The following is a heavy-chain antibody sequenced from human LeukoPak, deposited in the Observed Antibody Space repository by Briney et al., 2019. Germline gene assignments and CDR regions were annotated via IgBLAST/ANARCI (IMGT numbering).Heavy chain of an antibody. V-gene: IGHV4-38-2*02. CDR3: ARSGGYNLFDY. CDR1: GYSISSGYY. J-gene: IGHJ4*02. Sequence: SETLSLTCTVSGYSISSGYYWGWIRQPPGKGLEWIGSIYYSGSTYYNPSLKSRVTISVDTSKNQFSLKLSSVTAADTAVYYCARSGGYNLFDYWGQGTLVTVSS. D-gene: IGHD5-24*01. CDR2: IYYSGST.